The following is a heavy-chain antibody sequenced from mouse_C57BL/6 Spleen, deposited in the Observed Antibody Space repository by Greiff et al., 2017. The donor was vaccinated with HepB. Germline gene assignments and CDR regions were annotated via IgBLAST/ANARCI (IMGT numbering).Heavy chain of an antibody. Sequence: VQLQQSGAELVRPGASVKLSCKASGYTFTDYYINWVKQRPGQGLEWIARIYPGSGNTYYNEKFKGKATLTADKSSSTAYMQLSSLTSEDSAVYFCARSSGGFAYWGQGTLVTVSA. J-gene: IGHJ3*01. V-gene: IGHV1-76*01. D-gene: IGHD3-1*01. CDR1: GYTFTDYY. CDR3: ARSSGGFAY. CDR2: IYPGSGNT.